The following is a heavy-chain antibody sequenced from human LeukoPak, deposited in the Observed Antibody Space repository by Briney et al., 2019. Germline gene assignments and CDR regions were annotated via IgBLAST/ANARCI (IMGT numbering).Heavy chain of an antibody. Sequence: ESGPTLVKPTQTLTLTCTFSGFPLNTNAVVVGWVRQPPGQALEWLTFIYGNDDKRYSPSLQSRLTITKDTSKNQVVLTMTDMDYVDTATYYCVHRTSVTSVDHWGQGTLVTVSS. D-gene: IGHD4-17*01. V-gene: IGHV2-5*01. J-gene: IGHJ4*02. CDR3: VHRTSVTSVDH. CDR2: IYGNDDK. CDR1: GFPLNTNAVV.